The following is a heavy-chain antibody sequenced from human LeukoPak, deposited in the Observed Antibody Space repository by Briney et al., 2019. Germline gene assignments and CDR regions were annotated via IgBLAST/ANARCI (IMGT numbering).Heavy chain of an antibody. CDR2: FDPEDGET. D-gene: IGHD5-18*01. J-gene: IGHJ6*02. CDR3: ATEKVGRRGIQLWLYYGMDV. CDR1: GYTLTELS. Sequence: ASVKVSCKVSGYTLTELSMHWVRQAPGKGLEWMGGFDPEDGETIYAQKFQGRVTMTEETSTDTAYMELSSLRSEDTAVYYCATEKVGRRGIQLWLYYGMDVWGQGTTVTVSS. V-gene: IGHV1-24*01.